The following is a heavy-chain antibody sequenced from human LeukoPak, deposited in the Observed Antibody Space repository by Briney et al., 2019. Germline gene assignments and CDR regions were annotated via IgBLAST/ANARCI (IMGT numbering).Heavy chain of an antibody. CDR3: AKDRYSSSWTHFDY. Sequence: GGSLRLSCAASGFTFSDYWMSWVRQAPGKGLEWVANIKQDGSEKYYVDSVKGRFTISRDNSKNTLYLQMNSLRAEDTAVYYCAKDRYSSSWTHFDYWGQGTLVTVSS. CDR2: IKQDGSEK. V-gene: IGHV3-7*03. J-gene: IGHJ4*02. CDR1: GFTFSDYW. D-gene: IGHD6-6*01.